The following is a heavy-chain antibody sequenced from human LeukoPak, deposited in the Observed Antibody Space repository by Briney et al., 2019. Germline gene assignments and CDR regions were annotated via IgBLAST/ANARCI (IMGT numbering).Heavy chain of an antibody. J-gene: IGHJ4*02. CDR2: IYPGDSDT. CDR1: GYHFTSYW. CDR3: ARRPRGYSGYDPPSHFDY. Sequence: GESLKISCQGSGYHFTSYWIGWVRQVPGKGLEWMGIIYPGDSDTRYSPSFQGQVTISADKSISTAYLQWSSLKASDTAMYYCARRPRGYSGYDPPSHFDYWGQGTLVTVSS. V-gene: IGHV5-51*01. D-gene: IGHD5-12*01.